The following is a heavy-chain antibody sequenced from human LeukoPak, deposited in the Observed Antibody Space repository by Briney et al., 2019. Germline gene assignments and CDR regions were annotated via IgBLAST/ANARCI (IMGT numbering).Heavy chain of an antibody. D-gene: IGHD5-18*01. J-gene: IGHJ4*02. CDR2: IDPSDSYT. CDR3: ARHPGYIYGSDY. CDR1: GYSFTSYW. V-gene: IGHV5-10-1*01. Sequence: GESLKISCKGSGYSFTSYWISWVRQMPGKGLEWMASIDPSDSYTNYSPPFQGHVTISADKSINTAYLHWSSLKASDTAMYYCARHPGYIYGSDYWGQGTLVTVSS.